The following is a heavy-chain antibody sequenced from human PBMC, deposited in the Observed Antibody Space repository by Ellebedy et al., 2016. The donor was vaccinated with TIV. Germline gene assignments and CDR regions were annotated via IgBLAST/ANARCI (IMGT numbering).Heavy chain of an antibody. Sequence: SETLSLTCTVSGGSISSSSYYWGWIRQPPGKGLEWIGSIYYSGSTYYNPSLKSRVTILVDTSKNQVSLKLSSVTTADTAIYYCARDTFGGWSGFDYWGQGSLVTVSS. J-gene: IGHJ4*02. CDR1: GGSISSSSYY. V-gene: IGHV4-39*07. D-gene: IGHD3-3*01. CDR2: IYYSGST. CDR3: ARDTFGGWSGFDY.